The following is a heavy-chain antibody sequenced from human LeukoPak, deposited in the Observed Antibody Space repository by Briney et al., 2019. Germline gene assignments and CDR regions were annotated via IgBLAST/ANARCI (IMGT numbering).Heavy chain of an antibody. V-gene: IGHV4-34*01. J-gene: IGHJ6*03. CDR2: INHSGST. CDR1: GGSFSGYY. Sequence: EPSETLSLTCAVYGGSFSGYYWSSIRQPPGKGLEWIGEINHSGSTNYNPSLKSRVTISVDTSKNQFSLKLSSVTAADTAVYYCARGHKEDYYYYMDVWGKGTTVTVSS. CDR3: ARGHKEDYYYYMDV.